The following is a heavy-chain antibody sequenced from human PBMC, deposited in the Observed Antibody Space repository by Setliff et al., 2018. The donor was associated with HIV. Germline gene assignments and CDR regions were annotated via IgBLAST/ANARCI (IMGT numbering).Heavy chain of an antibody. J-gene: IGHJ3*02. D-gene: IGHD3-22*01. Sequence: GGSLRLSCAASGFTFSNSWMTWVRQAPGKGLEWVANIKKDGSDKFYVDSVKGRFAISRDNAKNSLNLEMNSLRSEDTAVYYCATRAYDSSGYLRSRVSGAALDIWGQGTMVTVSS. V-gene: IGHV3-7*03. CDR1: GFTFSNSW. CDR2: IKKDGSDK. CDR3: ATRAYDSSGYLRSRVSGAALDI.